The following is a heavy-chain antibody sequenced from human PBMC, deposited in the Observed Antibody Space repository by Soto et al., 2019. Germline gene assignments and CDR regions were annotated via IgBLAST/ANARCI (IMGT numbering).Heavy chain of an antibody. CDR1: GGSICSSYW. D-gene: IGHD2-15*01. V-gene: IGHV4-4*01. CDR3: ARGRAGCSGCSCYFDY. J-gene: IGHJ4*02. Sequence: PETLSLTCGVSGGSICSSYWWRGVRQPPGKGLEMIWEIYHSKNTNYNPSIKSRVTISVDKSKNQFSLKLSSVTAADTAVYSCARGRAGCSGCSCYFDYWGQGTLVTVSS. CDR2: IYHSKNT.